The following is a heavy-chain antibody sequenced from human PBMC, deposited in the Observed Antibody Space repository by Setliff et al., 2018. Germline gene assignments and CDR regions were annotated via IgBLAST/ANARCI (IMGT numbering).Heavy chain of an antibody. D-gene: IGHD2-21*02. J-gene: IGHJ4*02. Sequence: KPSETLSLTCTVSGDSINSRTNYWSWIRQPAGKGPEWIGHIYASWSTNYSPSLKSRVTISLDTSKNQFSLSLTSVTAEDTAVYYCARAGVVVTATRLEYWGQGTPVTVSS. CDR3: ARAGVVVTATRLEY. V-gene: IGHV4-61*09. CDR2: IYASWST. CDR1: GDSINSRTNY.